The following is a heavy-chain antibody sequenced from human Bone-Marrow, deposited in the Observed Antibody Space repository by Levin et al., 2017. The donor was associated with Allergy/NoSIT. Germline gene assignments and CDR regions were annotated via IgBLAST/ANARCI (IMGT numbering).Heavy chain of an antibody. CDR1: GGSFSGYY. D-gene: IGHD2-8*02. CDR2: INHSGST. CDR3: ARGGARGVGKTFDY. V-gene: IGHV4-34*01. J-gene: IGHJ4*02. Sequence: SQTLSLPCAVYGGSFSGYYWSWIRQPPGKGLEWIGEINHSGSTNYNPSLKSRVTISVDTSKNQFSLKLSSVTAADTAVYYCARGGARGVGKTFDYWGQGTLVTVSS.